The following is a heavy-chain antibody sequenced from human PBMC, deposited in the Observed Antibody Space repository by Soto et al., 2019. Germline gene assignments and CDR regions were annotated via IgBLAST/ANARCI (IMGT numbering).Heavy chain of an antibody. J-gene: IGHJ6*03. V-gene: IGHV1-3*01. CDR2: INAGNGNT. Sequence: ASVKVSFKASGYTFTSYAMHWVRQAPGQRLEWMGWINAGNGNTKYSQKFQGRVTITRDTSASTAYMELSSLRSEDTAVYYCARDPGYCSGGSCYSVYYYYYMDVWGKGTTVTVSS. CDR1: GYTFTSYA. D-gene: IGHD2-15*01. CDR3: ARDPGYCSGGSCYSVYYYYYMDV.